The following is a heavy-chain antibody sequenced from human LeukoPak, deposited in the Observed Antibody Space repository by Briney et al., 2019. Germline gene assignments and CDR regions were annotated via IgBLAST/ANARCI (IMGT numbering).Heavy chain of an antibody. Sequence: GGSLRLSCAASGFTFSSYWMHWVRQAPGKGLVWVSRINSDGSSTSYADSVKGRFTISRDNAKNTLYLQMNSLRAEDTAMYYCARDRPVRGDHFDYWGQGTLVTVSS. CDR3: ARDRPVRGDHFDY. V-gene: IGHV3-74*01. J-gene: IGHJ4*02. D-gene: IGHD3-10*01. CDR2: INSDGSST. CDR1: GFTFSSYW.